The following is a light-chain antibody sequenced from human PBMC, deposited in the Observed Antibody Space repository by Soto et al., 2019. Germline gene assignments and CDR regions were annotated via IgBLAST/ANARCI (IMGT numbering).Light chain of an antibody. Sequence: QSPVTLSVSPGERATLSCRVSQFVSSNLAWYQQKPGQAPRLLIYGASTRATGIPARFSGSGSGTEFTLTISNLQSEDFAVYFCQQYHNWPPITFGQRTRLEIK. V-gene: IGKV3D-15*01. J-gene: IGKJ5*01. CDR3: QQYHNWPPIT. CDR2: GAS. CDR1: QFVSSN.